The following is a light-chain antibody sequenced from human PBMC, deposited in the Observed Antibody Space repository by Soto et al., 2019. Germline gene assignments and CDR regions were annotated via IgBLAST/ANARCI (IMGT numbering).Light chain of an antibody. CDR3: QQLNSYPYT. V-gene: IGKV1-9*01. CDR1: QGISSY. J-gene: IGKJ2*01. Sequence: DIQLTQSPSFLSASVGDRVTITCRASQGISSYVAWYQQKPGKVPKALIYAASTLQSGVPSRFSGSGSGTEFTLTISSLQPEDFATYYCQQLNSYPYTFGQGIKLEIK. CDR2: AAS.